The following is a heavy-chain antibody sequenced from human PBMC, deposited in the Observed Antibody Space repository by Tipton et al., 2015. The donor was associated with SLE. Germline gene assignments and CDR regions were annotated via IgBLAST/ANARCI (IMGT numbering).Heavy chain of an antibody. CDR3: ARAAIAVAGAFDI. Sequence: SLRLSCAASGFTFSSYSMNWVRQAPGKGLEWVSSISSSSSYIYYADSVKGRFTISRDNAKNSLYLQMNSLRAEDTAVYYCARAAIAVAGAFDIWGQGTMVTVSS. V-gene: IGHV3-21*01. J-gene: IGHJ3*02. CDR2: ISSSSSYI. CDR1: GFTFSSYS. D-gene: IGHD6-19*01.